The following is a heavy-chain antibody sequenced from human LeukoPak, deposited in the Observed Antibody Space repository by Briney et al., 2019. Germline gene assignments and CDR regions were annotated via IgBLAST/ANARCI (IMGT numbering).Heavy chain of an antibody. CDR2: ISYDGSNK. Sequence: SLRLSCAASGFTFSSYAMHWVRQAPGKGLEWVAVISYDGSNKYYADSVKGRFTISRDNSKNTLYLQMNSLRAEDTAVYYCARDLRQSWFDPWGQGTLVTVSS. CDR1: GFTFSSYA. D-gene: IGHD5/OR15-5a*01. J-gene: IGHJ5*02. CDR3: ARDLRQSWFDP. V-gene: IGHV3-30-3*01.